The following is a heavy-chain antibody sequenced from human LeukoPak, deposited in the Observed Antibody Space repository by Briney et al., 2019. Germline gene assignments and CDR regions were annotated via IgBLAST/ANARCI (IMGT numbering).Heavy chain of an antibody. V-gene: IGHV4-59*01. CDR1: GGSISSYY. Sequence: KPSETLSVTCTVSGGSISSYYWSWIRQPPGKGLEWIGYIYYSGSTNYNPSLKSRATISVDTSKNQFSLKLSSVTAADTAVYYCARAGSSWTARAFDIWGQGTMVTVSS. CDR3: ARAGSSWTARAFDI. CDR2: IYYSGST. D-gene: IGHD6-13*01. J-gene: IGHJ3*02.